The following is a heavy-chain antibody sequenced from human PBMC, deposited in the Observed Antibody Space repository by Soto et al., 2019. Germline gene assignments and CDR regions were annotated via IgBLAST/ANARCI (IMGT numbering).Heavy chain of an antibody. CDR3: ARDDTLDDSTAYYYLY. J-gene: IGHJ4*02. CDR1: GGTFSNYG. D-gene: IGHD3-22*01. V-gene: IGHV1-69*01. CDR2: IIPIFGTA. Sequence: QVQLVQSGAEVKKSGSSVKVSCKASGGTFSNYGVNWVRQAPGQGLEWMGGIIPIFGTANYAQKFQGRVTITADASTRTAYMELSSLRFEDTAVYYCARDDTLDDSTAYYYLYWGQGPLVTVAS.